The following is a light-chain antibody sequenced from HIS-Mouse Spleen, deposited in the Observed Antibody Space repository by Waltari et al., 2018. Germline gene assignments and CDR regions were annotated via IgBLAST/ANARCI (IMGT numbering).Light chain of an antibody. CDR1: ALPTKY. V-gene: IGLV3-10*01. CDR3: YSTDSSGNHRV. J-gene: IGLJ2*01. Sequence: SYELTQPPSVSVSPGQTARTTRTGDALPTKYAYWYQQKSGQAPVLVIYEDSKRPAGIPERFSGSSSGTMATLTISGAQVEDEADYYCYSTDSSGNHRVFGGGTKLTVL. CDR2: EDS.